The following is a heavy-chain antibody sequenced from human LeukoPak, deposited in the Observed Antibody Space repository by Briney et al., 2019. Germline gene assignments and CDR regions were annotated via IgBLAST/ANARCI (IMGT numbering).Heavy chain of an antibody. CDR1: GFTFSSYG. Sequence: GGSLRLSCAASGFTFSSYGMSWVRQAPGKGLEWVSAISGSGGSTYYADSVKGRFTISRDNSKNTVYLQMNSLRAEDTAVYYCAGAWFGYDAFDIWGQGTMVTVSS. V-gene: IGHV3-23*01. J-gene: IGHJ3*02. CDR3: AGAWFGYDAFDI. CDR2: ISGSGGST. D-gene: IGHD3-10*01.